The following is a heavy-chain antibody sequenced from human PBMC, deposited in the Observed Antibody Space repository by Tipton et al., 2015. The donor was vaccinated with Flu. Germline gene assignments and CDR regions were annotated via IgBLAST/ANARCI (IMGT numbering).Heavy chain of an antibody. CDR3: ARQRRSESYYNDLDY. Sequence: QLVQSGAEVKKAGESLKISCKGSGYSFSIYWIGWVRQLPGKGLEWMGIIYPGDSDTRYSPSFQGQVTISVDQSIRTAYLQWSSLMASDTAMYYCARQRRSESYYNDLDYWGQGTLVTVSS. CDR2: IYPGDSDT. J-gene: IGHJ4*02. CDR1: GYSFSIYW. V-gene: IGHV5-51*01. D-gene: IGHD3-10*01.